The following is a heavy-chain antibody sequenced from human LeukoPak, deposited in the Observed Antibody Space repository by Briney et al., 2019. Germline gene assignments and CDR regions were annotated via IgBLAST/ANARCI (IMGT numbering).Heavy chain of an antibody. CDR3: ARHVDIVATLIDY. D-gene: IGHD5-12*01. V-gene: IGHV1-69*02. CDR2: IIPILGIA. Sequence: ASVKVSCKASGGTFSSYTISWVRQAPGQGLEWMGRIIPILGIANYAQKFQGRVTITADKSTSTAYMELSSLRSEDTAVYYCARHVDIVATLIDYWGQGTLVTVSS. CDR1: GGTFSSYT. J-gene: IGHJ4*02.